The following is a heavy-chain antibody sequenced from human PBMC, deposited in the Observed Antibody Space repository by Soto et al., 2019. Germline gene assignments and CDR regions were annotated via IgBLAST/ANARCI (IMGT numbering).Heavy chain of an antibody. CDR1: GFSFSSYG. D-gene: IGHD3-3*01. V-gene: IGHV3-33*01. Sequence: QVQLVESGGGVVQPGRSLRLSCAASGFSFSSYGMHWARQAPGKGLEWVAVIWFDGSNKDYADSVKGRFTISRDNSKNTLYLQMNSLRAEDTAVYYCARDRTILEWLHEAFDIWGQGTMVTVSS. CDR3: ARDRTILEWLHEAFDI. J-gene: IGHJ3*02. CDR2: IWFDGSNK.